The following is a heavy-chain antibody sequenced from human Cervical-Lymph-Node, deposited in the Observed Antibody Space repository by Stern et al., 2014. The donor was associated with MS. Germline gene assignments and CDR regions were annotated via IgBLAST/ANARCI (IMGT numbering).Heavy chain of an antibody. Sequence: VQLVQSGPEVKRPGESLKISCQASGYTFTSYWIGWVRQMPGKGLEWIAIIFPGGSDIRSSRSFQGQVTIPADKSSITAYLQWNNLKASDTAIYYCARQRYFDYWGQGTLVTVSS. CDR2: IFPGGSDI. V-gene: IGHV5-51*01. J-gene: IGHJ4*02. CDR1: GYTFTSYW. CDR3: ARQRYFDY.